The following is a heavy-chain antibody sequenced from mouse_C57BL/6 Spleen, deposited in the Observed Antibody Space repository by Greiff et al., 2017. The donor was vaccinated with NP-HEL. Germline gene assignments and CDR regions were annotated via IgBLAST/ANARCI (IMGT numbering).Heavy chain of an antibody. V-gene: IGHV1-52*01. J-gene: IGHJ4*01. Sequence: QVQLQQSGPELVKPGASVKLSCKASGYTFTSYWMHWVKQRPIQGLEWIGNIDPSDSETLYNQKFKDKATLTVDKSSSTAYMQLSSLTSEDSAVYYCARNYGNLYAMDYWGQGTSVTVSS. D-gene: IGHD2-1*01. CDR1: GYTFTSYW. CDR2: IDPSDSET. CDR3: ARNYGNLYAMDY.